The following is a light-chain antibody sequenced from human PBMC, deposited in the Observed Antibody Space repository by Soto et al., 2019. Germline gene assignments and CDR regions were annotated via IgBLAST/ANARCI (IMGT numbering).Light chain of an antibody. V-gene: IGLV2-11*01. J-gene: IGLJ2*01. CDR2: DVS. Sequence: QSALTQPLSVSGSPGQSVAISCTGTSSDVGGYNRVSWYQQHPGKAPKLMIYDVSERPPGVPDRFSGYKSGNTASLTISGLQPDDEADYYCCSSAGTYAHVVFGGGTKLTVL. CDR1: SSDVGGYNR. CDR3: CSSAGTYAHVV.